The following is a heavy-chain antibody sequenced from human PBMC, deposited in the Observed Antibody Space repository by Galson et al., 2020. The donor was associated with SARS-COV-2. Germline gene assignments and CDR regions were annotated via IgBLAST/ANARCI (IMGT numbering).Heavy chain of an antibody. CDR2: IFWNDDQ. Sequence: SGPTLVKPTQTLTLTCTFSGFSLTTEGEGLGWIRQPPGKALEWLAVIFWNDDQRYSPSLKSRLTITRDTPKNQVVLTMTDLDAVDTGTYYCAHHRRCMGRWSFAVWGHAPMVIVSS. J-gene: IGHJ3*01. V-gene: IGHV2-5*01. CDR1: GFSLTTEGEG. CDR3: AHHRRCMGRWSFAV. D-gene: IGHD2-8*01.